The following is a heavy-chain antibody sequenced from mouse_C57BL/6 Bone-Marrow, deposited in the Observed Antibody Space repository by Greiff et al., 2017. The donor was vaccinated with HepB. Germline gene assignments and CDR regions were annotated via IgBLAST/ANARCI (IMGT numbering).Heavy chain of an antibody. D-gene: IGHD2-12*01. V-gene: IGHV5-4*03. CDR2: ISDGGSYT. J-gene: IGHJ4*01. CDR1: GFTFSSYA. CDR3: GRSYTDYAMDY. Sequence: EVMLVESGGGLVKPGGSLKLSCAASGFTFSSYAMSWVRQTPEKRLEWVATISDGGSYTYYPNNVKGRFTISRDNAKNTLYLQMSHLKSEDTAMYYCGRSYTDYAMDYWGQGTSVTVSS.